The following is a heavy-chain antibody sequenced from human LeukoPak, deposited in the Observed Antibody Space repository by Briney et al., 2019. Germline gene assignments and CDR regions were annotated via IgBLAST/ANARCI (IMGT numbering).Heavy chain of an antibody. J-gene: IGHJ3*02. V-gene: IGHV4-59*01. CDR1: GGSISSYF. CDR2: IYYSGGT. Sequence: PSETLSLTCTVSGGSISSYFWSWIRQPPGKGLEWIGYIYYSGGTNYNPSLRSRVTISVDTSKNQFSLKLSSVTAADTAVYYCARALPGDAFDIWGQGTMVTVSS. CDR3: ARALPGDAFDI.